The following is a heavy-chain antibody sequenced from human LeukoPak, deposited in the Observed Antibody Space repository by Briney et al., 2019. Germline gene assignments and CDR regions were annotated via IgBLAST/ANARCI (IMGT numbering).Heavy chain of an antibody. Sequence: PSETLSLTCTVSGGSISSGGYYWSWIRQHPGKGLEWIGYIYYSGSTYYNPSLKSRVTISVDTSKNQFSLKLSSVTAADTPVYYCARDAGNGGIDYWGQGTLVTVSS. CDR1: GGSISSGGYY. D-gene: IGHD1-1*01. J-gene: IGHJ4*02. V-gene: IGHV4-31*03. CDR3: ARDAGNGGIDY. CDR2: IYYSGST.